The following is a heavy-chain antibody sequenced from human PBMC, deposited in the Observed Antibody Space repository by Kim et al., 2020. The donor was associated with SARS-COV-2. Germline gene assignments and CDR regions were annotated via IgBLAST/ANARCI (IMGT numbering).Heavy chain of an antibody. CDR2: T. CDR3: VRGASAWYAQDY. V-gene: IGHV3-74*01. D-gene: IGHD6-19*01. Sequence: TNYADSVKGRLTISRDNAKNTLYLQMNSLRAEDTALYYCVRGASAWYAQDYWGRGTLVTVSS. J-gene: IGHJ4*02.